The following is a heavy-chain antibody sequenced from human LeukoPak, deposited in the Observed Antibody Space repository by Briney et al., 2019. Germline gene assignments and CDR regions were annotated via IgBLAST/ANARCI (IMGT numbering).Heavy chain of an antibody. CDR2: IKQDGSEK. CDR3: ARPAAKTHDAFDI. V-gene: IGHV3-7*01. Sequence: PGGSLTLSCAASGFTFSSYWMSWVRQAPGKGLEWVANIKQDGSEKYYVDSVKGRFTISRDNAKNSLYLQMNSLRAEDTAVYYCARPAAKTHDAFDIWGQGTMVTVSS. CDR1: GFTFSSYW. D-gene: IGHD2-2*01. J-gene: IGHJ3*02.